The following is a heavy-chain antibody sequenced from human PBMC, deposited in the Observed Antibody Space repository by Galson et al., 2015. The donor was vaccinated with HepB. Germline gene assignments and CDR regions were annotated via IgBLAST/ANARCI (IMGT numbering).Heavy chain of an antibody. J-gene: IGHJ5*02. V-gene: IGHV3-73*01. CDR2: IRSKASNYAT. CDR3: ARHYKRGTSSWSRGSSWFDP. CDR1: GFTFSGSA. D-gene: IGHD6-13*01. Sequence: SLRLSCAASGFTFSGSAIHWVRQTSGKGLEWVGRIRSKASNYATAYAASLKGRFTIPRDDSKNTAYLHMKSLKTEDTAVYYCARHYKRGTSSWSRGSSWFDPWGQGTLVTVSS.